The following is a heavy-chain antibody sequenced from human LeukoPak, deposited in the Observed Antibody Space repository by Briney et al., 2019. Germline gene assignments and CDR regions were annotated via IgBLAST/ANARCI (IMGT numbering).Heavy chain of an antibody. V-gene: IGHV3-21*01. Sequence: GGSLRLSCAASGFTFYTYSMNWVRQAPGKGLEWVSSISSSSNYIYYADSVKGRFTITRDNAKNSLYLQMNSLRAEDTAVYYCARDRIIYGDYGDAFDIWGQGTMVTVSS. J-gene: IGHJ3*02. CDR3: ARDRIIYGDYGDAFDI. CDR2: ISSSSNYI. CDR1: GFTFYTYS. D-gene: IGHD4-17*01.